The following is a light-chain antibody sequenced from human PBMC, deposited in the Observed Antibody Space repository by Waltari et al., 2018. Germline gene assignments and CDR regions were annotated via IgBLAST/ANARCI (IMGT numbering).Light chain of an antibody. CDR1: QSISSY. J-gene: IGKJ3*01. Sequence: DIQMTQSPSSLSASVGDRVTITCRASQSISSYLNWYQQKPGKAPKLLIYAASSLQSGVPSRFIGSGSGTDFTLTISSLQPEDFATDYCQQSYRGFTFGPGTKVDIK. V-gene: IGKV1-39*01. CDR3: QQSYRGFT. CDR2: AAS.